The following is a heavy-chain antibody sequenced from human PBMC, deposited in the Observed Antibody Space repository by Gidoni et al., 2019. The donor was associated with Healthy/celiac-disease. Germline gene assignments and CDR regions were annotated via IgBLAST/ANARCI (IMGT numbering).Heavy chain of an antibody. D-gene: IGHD5-12*01. CDR3: AGDVRGGDAFDI. Sequence: QVQLQESGPGLVKPSETLSLTCTVPGGSISSYYRSWIRQPPGKGLEWIGYIYYSGSTNYNPSLRVRVTISVDTSKNQFSLKLSSVTAADTAVYCGAGDVRGGDAFDIWGQGTMVTVSS. CDR2: IYYSGST. J-gene: IGHJ3*02. CDR1: GGSISSYY. V-gene: IGHV4-59*01.